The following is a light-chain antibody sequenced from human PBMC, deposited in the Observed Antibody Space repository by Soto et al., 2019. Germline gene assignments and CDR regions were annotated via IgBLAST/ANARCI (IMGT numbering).Light chain of an antibody. CDR1: QGISSY. CDR3: QQLNSYPIT. V-gene: IGKV1-9*01. J-gene: IGKJ5*01. Sequence: IQLTPSPSFLSASVGDRVPITCRASQGISSYLAWYQQKPGKAPKLLIYAASTLQSGVPSRFSGSGSGTEFTLTISSLQPEDFATYYCQQLNSYPITFGQGTRLEIK. CDR2: AAS.